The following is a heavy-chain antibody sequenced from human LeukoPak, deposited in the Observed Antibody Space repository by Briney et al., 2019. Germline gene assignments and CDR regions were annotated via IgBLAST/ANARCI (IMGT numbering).Heavy chain of an antibody. D-gene: IGHD6-19*01. CDR2: IQSETDGGTT. CDR1: GSSLSHAW. Sequence: GGSLRLSCTASGSSLSHAWMTWVRQAPGKGLEWIGRIQSETDGGTTDYAAPVKGRFTISRDDSKNMLYLQRNSLKNQDTAVYYCTTSPQWLENWGQGTLVTVSP. J-gene: IGHJ4*02. V-gene: IGHV3-15*01. CDR3: TTSPQWLEN.